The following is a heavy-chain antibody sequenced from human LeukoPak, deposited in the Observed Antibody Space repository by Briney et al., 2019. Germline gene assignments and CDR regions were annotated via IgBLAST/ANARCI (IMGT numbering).Heavy chain of an antibody. CDR3: TRNTVAGPGDD. J-gene: IGHJ4*02. V-gene: IGHV3-7*01. D-gene: IGHD4-17*01. CDR1: GXTFSTLW. Sequence: GGSLRLSCAASGXTFSTLWMTWVRHAPGKGLEWVANIKPDGSEKFYVDSVKGRFTISRDNAQNSLYLQMNSLRVEDTALYYCTRNTVAGPGDDWGQGTLVTVSS. CDR2: IKPDGSEK.